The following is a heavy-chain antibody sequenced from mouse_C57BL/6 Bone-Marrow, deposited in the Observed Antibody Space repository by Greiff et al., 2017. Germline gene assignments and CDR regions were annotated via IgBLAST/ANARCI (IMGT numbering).Heavy chain of an antibody. Sequence: DVQLVESGGGLVKPGGSLKLSCAASGFTFSSYTMSWVRQTPEKRLEWVATISGGGGNTYYPDSVKGRFTISRDNAKNTLYLQMSSLRSEDTALYYCASHYYGSSYYYAMDYGGQGTSVTVSS. D-gene: IGHD1-1*01. CDR3: ASHYYGSSYYYAMDY. CDR2: ISGGGGNT. CDR1: GFTFSSYT. J-gene: IGHJ4*01. V-gene: IGHV5-9*01.